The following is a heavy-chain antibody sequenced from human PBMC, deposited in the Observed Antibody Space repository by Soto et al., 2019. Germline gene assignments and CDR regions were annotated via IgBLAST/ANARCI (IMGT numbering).Heavy chain of an antibody. CDR2: INHSGST. Sequence: QVQLQQWGAGLLKPSETLSLTCAVYGGSFSGYYWSWIRQPPGKGLEWIGEINHSGSTNYNPSLKSRVTISVDTSKNQLSLKLSSVTAAATAVYYCARGDIVVVPAARGFDPWGQGTLVTVSS. V-gene: IGHV4-34*01. CDR1: GGSFSGYY. CDR3: ARGDIVVVPAARGFDP. D-gene: IGHD2-2*01. J-gene: IGHJ5*02.